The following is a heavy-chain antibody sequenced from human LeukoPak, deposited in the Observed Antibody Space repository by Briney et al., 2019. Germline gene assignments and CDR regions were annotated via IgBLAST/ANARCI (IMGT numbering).Heavy chain of an antibody. CDR3: AREIAVAGTTAAYYYGMDV. CDR1: GFTFSSYS. V-gene: IGHV3-21*01. D-gene: IGHD6-19*01. J-gene: IGHJ6*02. CDR2: ISSSSSYI. Sequence: PGGSLRLSCAASGFTFSSYSMNWVRQAPGKGLEWVSSISSSSSYIYYADSVKGRFTISRDNAKNSLYLQMNSLRAEDTAVYYCAREIAVAGTTAAYYYGMDVWGQGTTVTVSS.